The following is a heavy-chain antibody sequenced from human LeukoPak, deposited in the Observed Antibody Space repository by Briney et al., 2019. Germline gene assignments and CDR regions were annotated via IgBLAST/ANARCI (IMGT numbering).Heavy chain of an antibody. CDR2: IYSGGST. J-gene: IGHJ4*02. Sequence: GGSLRLSCAASGFTVSSNYMSWVRQAPGKGLEWVSVIYSGGSTYYADSVKGRFTISRDNSKNTLYLQMNSLRAEDTAVYYCARDLLYSSSSDYWGQGTLVTVHS. V-gene: IGHV3-66*01. D-gene: IGHD6-13*01. CDR1: GFTVSSNY. CDR3: ARDLLYSSSSDY.